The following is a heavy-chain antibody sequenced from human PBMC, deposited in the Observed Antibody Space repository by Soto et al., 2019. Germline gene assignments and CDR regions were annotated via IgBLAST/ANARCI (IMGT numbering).Heavy chain of an antibody. CDR2: INPNSGGT. V-gene: IGHV1-2*04. CDR3: ARDHPSIAVAGSYYFDY. J-gene: IGHJ4*02. Sequence: ASVKVSCKASGYTFTGYYMHWVRQAPGQGLEWMGWINPNSGGTNYAQKFQGWVTMTGDTSISTAYMELSRLRSDDTAVYYCARDHPSIAVAGSYYFDYWGQGTLVTVS. D-gene: IGHD6-19*01. CDR1: GYTFTGYY.